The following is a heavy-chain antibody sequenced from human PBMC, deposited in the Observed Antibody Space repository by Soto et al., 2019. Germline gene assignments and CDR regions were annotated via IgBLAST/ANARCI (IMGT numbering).Heavy chain of an antibody. Sequence: AGSLRLSCAASGFTFSTYDMHWVRQLPGEALEWVSAIGTAGDTYYPDSLKGRFTISRENGKNSLYLQMNSLRAGDTAMYYCARERRYCTGGSCYSHYFEHWGQGALVTVSS. CDR3: ARERRYCTGGSCYSHYFEH. V-gene: IGHV3-13*01. CDR2: IGTAGDT. J-gene: IGHJ4*02. CDR1: GFTFSTYD. D-gene: IGHD2-15*01.